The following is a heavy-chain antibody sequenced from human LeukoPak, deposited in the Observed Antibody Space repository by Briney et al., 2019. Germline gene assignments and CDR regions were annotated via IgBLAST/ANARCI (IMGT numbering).Heavy chain of an antibody. Sequence: GASVKVSCKASGYSFTSYYMHWVRQAPGQGLEWMGWINPNSGGTNYAQKFQGRVTMTRVTSISTAYMELSRLRSDDTAVYYCARLDSYGSGSYFWFDPWGQGTLVTASS. CDR2: INPNSGGT. D-gene: IGHD3-10*01. CDR1: GYSFTSYY. J-gene: IGHJ5*02. V-gene: IGHV1-2*02. CDR3: ARLDSYGSGSYFWFDP.